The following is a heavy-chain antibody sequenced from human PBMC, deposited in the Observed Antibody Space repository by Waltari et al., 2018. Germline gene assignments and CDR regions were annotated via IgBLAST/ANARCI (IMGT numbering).Heavy chain of an antibody. CDR2: INWNDDK. Sequence: QITLKESGPALVKPTQTLTLTCTFSGFSLSTSGVGVGWIRQPPGKALEWVAFINWNDDKRYSPSLKSRLTITKDTSKNQVVLTMTNVDPVDTATYYCAHRPHSYASVSLGPWGQGILVTVSS. V-gene: IGHV2-5*01. CDR1: GFSLSTSGVG. J-gene: IGHJ5*02. CDR3: AHRPHSYASVSLGP. D-gene: IGHD3-10*01.